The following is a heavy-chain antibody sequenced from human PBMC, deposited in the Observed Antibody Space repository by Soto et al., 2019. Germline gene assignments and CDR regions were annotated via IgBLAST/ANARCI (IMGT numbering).Heavy chain of an antibody. CDR1: GFTFSSYW. CDR3: ARNYYDSSGYYPSNFDY. Sequence: GGSLRLSCAASGFTFSSYWMSWVHQAPGKGLEWVANIKQDGSEKYYVDSVKGRFTISRDNAKNSLYLQMNSLRAEDTAVYYCARNYYDSSGYYPSNFDYWGQGTLVTVSS. CDR2: IKQDGSEK. V-gene: IGHV3-7*01. J-gene: IGHJ4*02. D-gene: IGHD3-22*01.